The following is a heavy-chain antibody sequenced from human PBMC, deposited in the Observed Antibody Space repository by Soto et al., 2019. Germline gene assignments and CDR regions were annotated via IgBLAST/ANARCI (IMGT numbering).Heavy chain of an antibody. V-gene: IGHV4-4*07. CDR1: GDSVSKYY. J-gene: IGHJ5*02. Sequence: SETLSLTCTVSGDSVSKYYWNWIRQPAGKGLEWIGRIHSTRSPNYNPSLKSRVTMSVDTSKNQFSLKLNLTSVTAADTAVYYCARSPAYGDYANLDTWGQGTLVTVSS. CDR2: IHSTRSP. CDR3: ARSPAYGDYANLDT. D-gene: IGHD4-17*01.